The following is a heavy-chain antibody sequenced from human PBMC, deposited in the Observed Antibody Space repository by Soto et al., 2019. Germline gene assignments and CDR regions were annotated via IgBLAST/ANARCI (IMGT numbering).Heavy chain of an antibody. J-gene: IGHJ1*01. CDR1: GFTFSSYS. V-gene: IGHV3-48*01. CDR2: ISISTSTI. D-gene: IGHD3-22*01. CDR3: ARASSGYAYFQH. Sequence: GGSLRLSCAASGFTFSSYSMSWVRQAPGKGLEWVSYISISTSTIYYADSVKGRFTISRDNAKNSLYLQMNSLRAEDTAVYYCARASSGYAYFQHWGQGTLVTVSS.